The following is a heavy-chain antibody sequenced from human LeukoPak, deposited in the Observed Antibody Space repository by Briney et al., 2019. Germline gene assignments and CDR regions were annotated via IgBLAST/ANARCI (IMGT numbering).Heavy chain of an antibody. CDR3: ARSELGYYYYMDV. J-gene: IGHJ6*03. CDR2: ISSSSSYI. CDR1: GFTFSNYN. D-gene: IGHD7-27*01. Sequence: GGSLRLSCAGSGFTFSNYNMNWVRHAPGEGREWVSSISSSSSYIYYADSVKGRFTISRDNAKNSLYLQMNSLRAEDTGVYYCARSELGYYYYMDVWGKGTTVTVSS. V-gene: IGHV3-21*01.